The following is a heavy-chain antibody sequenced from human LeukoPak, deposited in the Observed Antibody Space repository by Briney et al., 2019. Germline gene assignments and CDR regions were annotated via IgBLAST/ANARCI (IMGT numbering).Heavy chain of an antibody. Sequence: SQTLSLTCTVSGGSISSGGYYWSWIRQHPGKGLEWFVYIYYSGSTYYNPSLKSRVTISVDTSKNQFSLKLSSVTAADTAVYYCATARGYSYGPKYYFDYWGQGTLVTVSS. CDR3: ATARGYSYGPKYYFDY. V-gene: IGHV4-31*03. CDR2: IYYSGST. D-gene: IGHD5-18*01. J-gene: IGHJ4*02. CDR1: GGSISSGGYY.